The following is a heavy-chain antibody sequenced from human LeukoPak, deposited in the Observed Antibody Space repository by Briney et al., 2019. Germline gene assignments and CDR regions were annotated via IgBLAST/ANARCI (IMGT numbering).Heavy chain of an antibody. Sequence: QSGGSLRLSCAASGFTFSDYEMNWVRQAPGKGLVWVSRIDSDGSSTRYADSVKGRFTISRDNAKNTLYLQMNSLRGEDTAVYYCAIIGRRDGDPRDDYYMDVWGKGTTVTISS. V-gene: IGHV3-74*01. CDR3: AIIGRRDGDPRDDYYMDV. CDR1: GFTFSDYE. CDR2: IDSDGSST. J-gene: IGHJ6*03. D-gene: IGHD4-17*01.